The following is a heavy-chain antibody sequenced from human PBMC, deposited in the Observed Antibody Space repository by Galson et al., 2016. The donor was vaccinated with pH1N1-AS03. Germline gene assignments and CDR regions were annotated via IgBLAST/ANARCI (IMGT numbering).Heavy chain of an antibody. CDR1: GFGLGGNA. J-gene: IGHJ5*02. CDR2: IGGSDDRT. D-gene: IGHD3-16*01. Sequence: SLRLSCAASGFGLGGNAMAWVRQAPGKGLEWVAAIGGSDDRTDYADSVEGRFTISRDTSKNTLYLDMNSLRAADTAVSYFAKDIFRWAFDAWGQGILVTVSS. V-gene: IGHV3-23*01. CDR3: AKDIFRWAFDA.